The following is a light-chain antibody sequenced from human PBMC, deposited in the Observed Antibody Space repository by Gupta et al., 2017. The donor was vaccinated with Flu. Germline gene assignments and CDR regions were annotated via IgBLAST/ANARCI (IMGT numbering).Light chain of an antibody. CDR2: GNS. J-gene: IGLJ1*01. CDR1: TSNIGAGYD. V-gene: IGLV1-40*01. Sequence: VTISCTGRTSNIGAGYDVHWYQQLPATAPNLLIYGNSNRPSGVLDRFSGSKSGTSASLAITGLQAEDEADYYCQSYDSSRSAKVFGTGTKVTVL. CDR3: QSYDSSRSAKV.